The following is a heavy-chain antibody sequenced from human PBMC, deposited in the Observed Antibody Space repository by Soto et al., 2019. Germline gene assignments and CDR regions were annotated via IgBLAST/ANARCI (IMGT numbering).Heavy chain of an antibody. CDR1: GYIFVNYR. CDR2: ISPYTGNT. J-gene: IGHJ6*02. CDR3: VMVDNYVTPTPQDV. V-gene: IGHV1-18*01. D-gene: IGHD3-16*01. Sequence: QVQLVQSGDEVKKPGASVKVSCKASGYIFVNYRIAWVRQAPGQGLEWMGWISPYTGNTHSASKVQGRLTMTTDTSTSTAYMDLGSLTSDETAVYYCVMVDNYVTPTPQDVWRQGTTVTVSS.